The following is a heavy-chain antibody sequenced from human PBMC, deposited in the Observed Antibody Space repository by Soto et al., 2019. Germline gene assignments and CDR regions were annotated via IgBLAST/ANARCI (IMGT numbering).Heavy chain of an antibody. CDR3: ARSPGVLRYFYWLLPFDY. J-gene: IGHJ4*02. CDR2: IYYSGST. D-gene: IGHD3-9*01. CDR1: GGSISSYY. V-gene: IGHV4-59*08. Sequence: QVQLQESGPGLVKPSETLSLTCTVSGGSISSYYWSWIRQPPGKGLEWIGYIYYSGSTNYNPSLKSRVTISVDTSKNQFSLKLSSVTAADTAVYYCARSPGVLRYFYWLLPFDYWGQGTLVTVSS.